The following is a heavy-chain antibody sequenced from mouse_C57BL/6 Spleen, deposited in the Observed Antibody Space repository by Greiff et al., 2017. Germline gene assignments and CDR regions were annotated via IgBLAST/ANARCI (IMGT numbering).Heavy chain of an antibody. CDR1: GYTFTSYW. CDR3: ARKDYDYDGNYFDY. D-gene: IGHD2-4*01. V-gene: IGHV1-52*01. Sequence: QVQLQQPGAELVRPGSSVKLSCKASGYTFTSYWMHWVKQRPIQGLEWIGNIDPSDSETHYNQKFKDKATLTVDKSSSTAYMQLSSLTSEDSAVYYCARKDYDYDGNYFDYWGQGTTRTVSS. J-gene: IGHJ2*01. CDR2: IDPSDSET.